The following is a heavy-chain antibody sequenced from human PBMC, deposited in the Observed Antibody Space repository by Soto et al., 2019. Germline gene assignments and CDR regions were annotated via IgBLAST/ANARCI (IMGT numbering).Heavy chain of an antibody. J-gene: IGHJ6*03. V-gene: IGHV1-58*02. CDR3: AGNSGSYYKTGYYYMDV. D-gene: IGHD3-10*01. Sequence: SVKVSCKASGFTFTSSAMQWVRQARGQRLEWIGWIVVGSGNTNYAQKFQERVTITRDMSTSTAYMELSSLRSEDTAVYYCAGNSGSYYKTGYYYMDVWGKGTTVTVSS. CDR2: IVVGSGNT. CDR1: GFTFTSSA.